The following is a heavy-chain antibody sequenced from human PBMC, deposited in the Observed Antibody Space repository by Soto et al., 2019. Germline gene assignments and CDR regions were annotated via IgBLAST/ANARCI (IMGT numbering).Heavy chain of an antibody. CDR1: GFTFSSYA. CDR3: AKVGYCSSTSCYGYGMDV. J-gene: IGHJ6*02. CDR2: ISGSGGST. V-gene: IGHV3-23*01. D-gene: IGHD2-2*01. Sequence: GGSLRLSCAASGFTFSSYAMSWVRQAPGKGLEWVSAISGSGGSTYYADSVKGRFTISRDNSKNTLYLQMNSLRAEDTAVYYCAKVGYCSSTSCYGYGMDVWGQGTTVTVSS.